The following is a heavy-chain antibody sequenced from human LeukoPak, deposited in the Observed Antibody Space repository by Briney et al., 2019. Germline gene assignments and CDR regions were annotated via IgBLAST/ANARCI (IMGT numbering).Heavy chain of an antibody. V-gene: IGHV3-7*03. D-gene: IGHD3-3*01. CDR2: IKQDGSEK. CDR1: GFTFSSYW. CDR3: AKGGVLSYYDFWSGYYRHSHLNFDY. Sequence: HPGGSLRLSCAASGFTFSSYWMSWVRQAPGKGLEWVANIKQDGSEKYYVDSVKGRFTISRDNAKNSLYLQMNSLRAEDTAVYYCAKGGVLSYYDFWSGYYRHSHLNFDYWGQGTLVTVSS. J-gene: IGHJ4*02.